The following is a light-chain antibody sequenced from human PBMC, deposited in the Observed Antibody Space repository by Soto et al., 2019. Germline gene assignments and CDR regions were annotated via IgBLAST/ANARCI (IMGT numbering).Light chain of an antibody. CDR3: SSYTSDISYV. CDR2: AFS. Sequence: QSVLSEPGAGCGSPGQTINISCTGTSSAVGLYDPVSCYHQPPGKAPPLMIYAFSNRPSGVSNRFSASKSGNTASLFISGLQAEDQADYYCSSYTSDISYVLGSGTKVTLL. CDR1: SSAVGLYDP. J-gene: IGLJ1*01. V-gene: IGLV2-14*03.